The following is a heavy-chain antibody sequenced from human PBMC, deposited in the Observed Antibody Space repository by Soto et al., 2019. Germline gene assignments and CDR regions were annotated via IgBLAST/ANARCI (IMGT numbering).Heavy chain of an antibody. J-gene: IGHJ4*02. CDR3: ARVNTIFGVVIGPADY. D-gene: IGHD3-3*01. V-gene: IGHV4-30-2*01. Sequence: SETLSLTCAVSGGSISSGGYSWSWIRQPPGKGLEWIGYIYHSGSTYYNPSLKSRVTISVDRSKNQFSLKLSSVTAADTAVYYCARVNTIFGVVIGPADYWGQGTLVTSPQ. CDR1: GGSISSGGYS. CDR2: IYHSGST.